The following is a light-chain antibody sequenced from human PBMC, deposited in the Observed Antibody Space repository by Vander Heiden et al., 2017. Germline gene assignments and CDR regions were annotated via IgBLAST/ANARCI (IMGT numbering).Light chain of an antibody. V-gene: IGKV1-39*01. J-gene: IGKJ2*01. Sequence: DIQMTQSPSSLSASVGDGVTITCRASQSISSYLNWYQQKPGKAPKLLIYGASSLPSGVPSRFSGSGSGTDFTLTISRLQPEDFATYYCQQSDGTPYAFGQGTKLEIK. CDR1: QSISSY. CDR2: GAS. CDR3: QQSDGTPYA.